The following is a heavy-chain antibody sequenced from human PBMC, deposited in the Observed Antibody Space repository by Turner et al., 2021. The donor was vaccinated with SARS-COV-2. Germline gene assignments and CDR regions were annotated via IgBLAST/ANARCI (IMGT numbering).Heavy chain of an antibody. J-gene: IGHJ5*02. V-gene: IGHV4-4*07. Sequence: QVQLQESGPGLVKASEHLSLTCSVSGGSISTYYWSWIRQPAGGGLEWIGRIYTTGNANYSPSLKRRVTMSLDASKNQFSLRLTSVTAADTAVYYCARDWPTVVTDNWFDPWGQGTLVTVSS. CDR1: GGSISTYY. D-gene: IGHD2-15*01. CDR3: ARDWPTVVTDNWFDP. CDR2: IYTTGNA.